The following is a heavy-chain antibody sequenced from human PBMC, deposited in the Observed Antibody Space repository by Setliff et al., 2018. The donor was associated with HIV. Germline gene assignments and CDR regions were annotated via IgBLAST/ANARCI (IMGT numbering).Heavy chain of an antibody. Sequence: SLRLSCAASGFTFDDYAMHWVRQAPGKGLEWVSGISWNSGNIGYADSVKGRFTISRDNAKNSLYLQMNSLRAEDTALYYCAREPYYDILTGYLDYWGQGALVTVSS. J-gene: IGHJ4*02. CDR1: GFTFDDYA. V-gene: IGHV3-9*01. CDR2: ISWNSGNI. CDR3: AREPYYDILTGYLDY. D-gene: IGHD3-9*01.